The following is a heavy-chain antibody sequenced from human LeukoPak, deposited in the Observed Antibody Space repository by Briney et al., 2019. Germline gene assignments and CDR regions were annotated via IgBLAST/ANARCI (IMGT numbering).Heavy chain of an antibody. CDR2: ISGSGGST. D-gene: IGHD3-10*01. CDR3: AKNKSPPGFGEFTFDY. CDR1: GFTFSSYA. Sequence: GGSLRLSCAASGFTFSSYAMSWVRQAPGKGLEWASAISGSGGSTYYAGSVRGRFTISRDNSKNTLFLQMNSLRAEDTAVYYCAKNKSPPGFGEFTFDYWGQGTLVTVSS. J-gene: IGHJ4*02. V-gene: IGHV3-23*01.